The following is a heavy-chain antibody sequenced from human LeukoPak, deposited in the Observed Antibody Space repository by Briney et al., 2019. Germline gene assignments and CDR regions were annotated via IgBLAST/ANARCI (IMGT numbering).Heavy chain of an antibody. V-gene: IGHV4-30-4*01. CDR3: AALGKGVLLSF. CDR1: DGSISSGDSY. CDR2: IFYSGNT. J-gene: IGHJ4*02. Sequence: SETLSLTCTVSDGSISSGDSYWSWIRQPPGKGLEWLAYIFYSGNTYYNPSLKSRLSTSVDTSKNQFSLTLSSVTAADTAVYYCAALGKGVLLSFWGQGVLVTVSS. D-gene: IGHD3-10*01.